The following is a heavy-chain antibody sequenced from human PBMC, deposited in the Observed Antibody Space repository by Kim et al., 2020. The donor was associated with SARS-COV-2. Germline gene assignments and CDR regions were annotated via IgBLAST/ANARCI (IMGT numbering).Heavy chain of an antibody. CDR3: AKDLRYDSSGYYPRDAFDI. Sequence: GGSLRLSCAASGFTFSSYAMSWVRQAPGKGLEWVSAISGSGGSTYYADSVKGRFTISRDNSKNTLYLQMNSLRAEDTAVYYCAKDLRYDSSGYYPRDAFDIWGQGTMVTVSS. CDR2: ISGSGGST. D-gene: IGHD3-22*01. CDR1: GFTFSSYA. J-gene: IGHJ3*02. V-gene: IGHV3-23*01.